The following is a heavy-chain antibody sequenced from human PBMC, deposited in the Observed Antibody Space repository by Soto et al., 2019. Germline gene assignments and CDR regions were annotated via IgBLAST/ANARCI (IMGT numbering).Heavy chain of an antibody. D-gene: IGHD3-22*01. V-gene: IGHV3-15*01. CDR2: IKTKTDGGTT. Sequence: PGGSLSLSCAASGFTFSHAWMSWVRQAPGKGLEWVGRIKTKTDGGTTDYAAPVKGRFTISRDDSKNTLDLQMNSLKTEDTAVYYCTTDLTYYFDSSGYYYEKGPASDLDVWGQGTTVTVSS. J-gene: IGHJ6*02. CDR1: GFTFSHAW. CDR3: TTDLTYYFDSSGYYYEKGPASDLDV.